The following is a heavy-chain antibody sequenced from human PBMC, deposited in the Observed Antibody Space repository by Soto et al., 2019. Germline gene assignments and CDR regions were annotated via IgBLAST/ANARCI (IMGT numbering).Heavy chain of an antibody. CDR1: GFTFSSYA. CDR2: MSGSGTNR. Sequence: EVQLLESGGGLVQPGGSLRLSCAASGFTFSSYAMTCGRQAPGKGLEWVSAMSGSGTNRYYADSVMGRFTISRDNSKNTLYLQMTSLRAEDTVVYYCAKDRVDYGDYRGLDYWCQGTLVTVSS. CDR3: AKDRVDYGDYRGLDY. D-gene: IGHD4-17*01. V-gene: IGHV3-23*01. J-gene: IGHJ4*02.